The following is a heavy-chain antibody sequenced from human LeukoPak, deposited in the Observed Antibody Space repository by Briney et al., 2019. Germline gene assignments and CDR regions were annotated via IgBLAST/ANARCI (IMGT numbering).Heavy chain of an antibody. V-gene: IGHV3-23*01. Sequence: PVGSLRLSCAGSVFTFSSYALSWVRQAPGKGLEWVSGIGASGNITSYADSVKGRFTISRDNSKNTLHLQMNSLRAEDTAVYYCAKAQTPGISSVHYWGQGTLVTVSS. CDR1: VFTFSSYA. CDR3: AKAQTPGISSVHY. J-gene: IGHJ4*02. CDR2: IGASGNIT. D-gene: IGHD3-3*01.